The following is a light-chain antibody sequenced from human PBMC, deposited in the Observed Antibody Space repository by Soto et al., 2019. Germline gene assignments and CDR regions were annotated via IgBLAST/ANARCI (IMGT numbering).Light chain of an antibody. CDR1: QDISNY. V-gene: IGKV1-33*01. J-gene: IGKJ1*01. CDR3: HQHYSTPWT. CDR2: DSS. Sequence: DTQMTQSPSSLSASVGDRVTITCQASQDISNYLNWYQQKPGKAPNLLIYDSSKLEPGVPSRFSGGGSGTDFTFTISSLQPEDVAVYYCHQHYSTPWTFGQGTKVEIK.